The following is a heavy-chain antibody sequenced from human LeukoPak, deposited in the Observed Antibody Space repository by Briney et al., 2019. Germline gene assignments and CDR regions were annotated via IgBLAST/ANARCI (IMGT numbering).Heavy chain of an antibody. CDR1: GYSISSGYY. J-gene: IGHJ5*02. V-gene: IGHV4-38-2*01. CDR2: IYHSGST. CDR3: ARHSIAAGGRHWFDP. D-gene: IGHD6-13*01. Sequence: SETLSLTCAVSGYSISSGYYWGWIRQPPGQGLEWIGNIYHSGSTYYNPSLKSRVTISVDTSKNQFSLKLNSVTAADTAVYYCARHSIAAGGRHWFDPWGQGTLVTVSS.